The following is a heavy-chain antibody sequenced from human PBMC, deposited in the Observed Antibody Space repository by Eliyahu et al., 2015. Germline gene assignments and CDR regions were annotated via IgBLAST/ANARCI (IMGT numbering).Heavy chain of an antibody. D-gene: IGHD2-15*01. J-gene: IGHJ4*02. Sequence: QVQLVQSGAEVKKPGASVKVSCKASGYTFTXYYMHWVRQAPGQGLEWXGWINPNSGGTNYAQKFQGWVTMTRDTSISTAYMELSRLRSDDTAVYYCARGESCSGGSCFWTDFDYWGQGTLVTVSS. CDR2: INPNSGGT. V-gene: IGHV1-2*04. CDR1: GYTFTXYY. CDR3: ARGESCSGGSCFWTDFDY.